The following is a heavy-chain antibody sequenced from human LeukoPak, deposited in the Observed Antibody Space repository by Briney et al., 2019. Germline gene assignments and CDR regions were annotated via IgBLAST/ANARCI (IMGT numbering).Heavy chain of an antibody. D-gene: IGHD3-22*01. J-gene: IGHJ4*02. V-gene: IGHV1-18*01. CDR1: GYTFTSYG. CDR3: ARAYDSSGYYDY. CDR2: ISAYNGNT. Sequence: ASVKVSCKASGYTFTSYGISWVRQAPGQRLEWMGWISAYNGNTNYAQKLQGRVTMTTDTSTSTAYIELRSRRSDDTAVYYWARAYDSSGYYDYWGEGTLVTVSS.